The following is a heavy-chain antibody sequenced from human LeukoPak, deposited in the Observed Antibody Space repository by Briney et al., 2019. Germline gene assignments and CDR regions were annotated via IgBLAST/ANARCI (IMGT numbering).Heavy chain of an antibody. D-gene: IGHD3-9*01. CDR1: GGSISSYY. CDR3: ARVAVYYDILTGYYPHGYFDY. J-gene: IGHJ4*02. Sequence: SATLSLTCTVSGGSISSYYWSWIRKPAGKGLELIGRISTSGGTNYNPSLKSRVTMSVDTSKNQFSLKLSSVTAADTAVYYCARVAVYYDILTGYYPHGYFDYWGQGTLVTVSS. CDR2: ISTSGGT. V-gene: IGHV4-4*07.